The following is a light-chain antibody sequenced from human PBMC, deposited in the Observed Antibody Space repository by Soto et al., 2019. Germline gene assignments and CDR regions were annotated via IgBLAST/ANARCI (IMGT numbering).Light chain of an antibody. CDR1: QSVSSN. CDR3: QQYNNSPPWT. V-gene: IGKV3-15*01. J-gene: IGKJ1*01. CDR2: GAS. Sequence: EIVMTQSPATLSVSPGERATLSCRASQSVSSNLAWYQQKPGQAPRLLIYGASTRATGIPARFSGSGSGTDFTLTISSLQSEDFAVYYCQQYNNSPPWTFGQRTKVEIK.